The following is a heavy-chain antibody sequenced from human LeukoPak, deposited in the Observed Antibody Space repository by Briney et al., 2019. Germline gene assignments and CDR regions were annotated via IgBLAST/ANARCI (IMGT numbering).Heavy chain of an antibody. CDR1: GYTFTGYY. V-gene: IGHV1-2*02. CDR3: ARAGVYDSSGYYWY. J-gene: IGHJ4*02. Sequence: GASVKVSCKASGYTFTGYYMHWVRQAPGQGLEWMGWINPNSGGTNYAQKFQGRVTMTRDTSISTVYMELGSLRSEDTAVYYCARAGVYDSSGYYWYWGQGTLVTVSS. D-gene: IGHD3-22*01. CDR2: INPNSGGT.